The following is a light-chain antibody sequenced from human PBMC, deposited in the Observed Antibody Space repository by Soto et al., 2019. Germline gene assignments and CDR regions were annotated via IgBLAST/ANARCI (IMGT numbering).Light chain of an antibody. CDR2: DAS. CDR3: QQHLGRHT. CDR1: RSVSSN. Sequence: EIVMTQSPATLSVSPGERATLSCRASRSVSSNLAWYQQKPGQAPRLLIYDASTRATGIPARFSGSGSGTDFTLTISSLEPEDFAVYYCQQHLGRHTFGQGTKVDIK. J-gene: IGKJ1*01. V-gene: IGKV3-11*01.